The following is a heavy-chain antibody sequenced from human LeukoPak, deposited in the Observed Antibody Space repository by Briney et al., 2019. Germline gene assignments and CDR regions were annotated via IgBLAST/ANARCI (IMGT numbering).Heavy chain of an antibody. D-gene: IGHD5-18*01. Sequence: GGSLRLSCAASGFTFSSYSMNWVRQAPGKGLEWVSSISSSSSYIYYADSVKGRFTISRDNSENIVYLQMNNLRVEDTAVYYCAGRPTGYSSGYIHWGQGTLVTVSS. J-gene: IGHJ4*02. CDR1: GFTFSSYS. CDR2: ISSSSSYI. CDR3: AGRPTGYSSGYIH. V-gene: IGHV3-21*04.